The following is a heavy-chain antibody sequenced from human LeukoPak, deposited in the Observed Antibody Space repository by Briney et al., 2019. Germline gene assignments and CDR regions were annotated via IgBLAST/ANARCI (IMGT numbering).Heavy chain of an antibody. CDR1: GFTFSSYA. D-gene: IGHD6-13*01. V-gene: IGHV3-30*18. J-gene: IGHJ4*02. CDR2: ISYDGSNK. CDR3: AKDGGLAAAGTFDY. Sequence: GGSLRLSCAASGFTFSSYAMQWVRQAPGKGLEWVTVISYDGSNKYYADSVKGRFTISRDNSKNTLYLQMNSLRAEDTAVYYCAKDGGLAAAGTFDYWGQGTLVTVSS.